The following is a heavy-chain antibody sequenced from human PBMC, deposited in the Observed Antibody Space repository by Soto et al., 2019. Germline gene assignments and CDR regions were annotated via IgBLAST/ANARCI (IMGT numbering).Heavy chain of an antibody. V-gene: IGHV3-9*01. CDR1: GFSFDDYV. D-gene: IGHD5-12*01. J-gene: IGHJ4*02. CDR2: ISWNSGSI. CDR3: AKDTEMATRVVFDY. Sequence: SLSLSCASYGFSFDDYVMQWVRQAPGKGLEWVSGISWNSGSIGYADSVKGRFTISRDNAKNSLYLQMNSLRAEDTALYYCAKDTEMATRVVFDYWGQGT.